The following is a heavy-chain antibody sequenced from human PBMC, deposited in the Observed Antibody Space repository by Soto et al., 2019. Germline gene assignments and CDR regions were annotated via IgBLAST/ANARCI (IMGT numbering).Heavy chain of an antibody. D-gene: IGHD2-2*01. J-gene: IGHJ4*02. Sequence: SETLCLTCTVSGGSITVDDYYWSWIRQPPGKGLEWIGYIYYSGSTYYNPSLKSRLSISVDTSKNHFSLKLNSVIAADTAIYYCARYYCSSTSCFLFDYWGPGTLVTVSS. CDR1: GGSITVDDYY. V-gene: IGHV4-30-4*01. CDR2: IYYSGST. CDR3: ARYYCSSTSCFLFDY.